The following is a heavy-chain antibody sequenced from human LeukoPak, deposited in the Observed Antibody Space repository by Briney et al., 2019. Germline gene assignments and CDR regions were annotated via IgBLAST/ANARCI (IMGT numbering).Heavy chain of an antibody. CDR2: IIPIFGTA. CDR3: AMERDYYDSSGYYLGSPYYYYMDV. J-gene: IGHJ6*03. V-gene: IGHV1-69*06. Sequence: SVKVSCKASGGTFSSYAISWVRQAPGQGLEWMGGIIPIFGTANYAQKFQGRVTITADKSTSTAYMELSSLRSEDTAVYYCAMERDYYDSSGYYLGSPYYYYMDVWGKGTTVTVSS. D-gene: IGHD3-22*01. CDR1: GGTFSSYA.